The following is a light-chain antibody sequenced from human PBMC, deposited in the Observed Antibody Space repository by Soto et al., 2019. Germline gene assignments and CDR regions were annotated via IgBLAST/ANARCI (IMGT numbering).Light chain of an antibody. V-gene: IGLV2-8*01. J-gene: IGLJ1*01. CDR2: EVN. Sequence: QSALTQPPSASGSPGQSVTISCTGTSSDVGGYKYVSWYQQHPGKAPKLMIFEVNKRPSGVPDRFSGSKSGNTASLTVSGLQAEDEADYYGSSYAGINNLGVFGNGTKLTVL. CDR1: SSDVGGYKY. CDR3: SSYAGINNLGV.